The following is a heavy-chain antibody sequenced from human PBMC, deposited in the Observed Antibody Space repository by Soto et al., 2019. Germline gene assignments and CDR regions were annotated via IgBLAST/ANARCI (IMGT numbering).Heavy chain of an antibody. J-gene: IGHJ6*02. CDR1: GFSLSNARMG. CDR2: IFSNDEK. Sequence: QVTLKESGPVLVKPTETLTLTCTVSGFSLSNARMGVSWIRQPPGKALEWLAHIFSNDEKSYSTSLKSRLTISKDTSKSQVVLTMTNMDPVDTATYYCARILPVTVTTFCYYYYGMDVWGQGTTVTVSS. CDR3: ARILPVTVTTFCYYYYGMDV. V-gene: IGHV2-26*01. D-gene: IGHD4-17*01.